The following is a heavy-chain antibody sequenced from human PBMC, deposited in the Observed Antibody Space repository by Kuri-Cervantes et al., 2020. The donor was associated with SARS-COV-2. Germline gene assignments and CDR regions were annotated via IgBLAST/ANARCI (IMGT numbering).Heavy chain of an antibody. CDR2: FYYGDVT. CDR3: ARGTPAFDI. J-gene: IGHJ3*02. Sequence: GSLRLSCTVSGGSISSFYWSWIRQSPGKGLEWIAYFYYGDVTNYNPSLKSRVTVSADTSKNQFSLKLSSVTAADTAVYYCARGTPAFDIWGQGTMVTVSS. CDR1: GGSISSFY. V-gene: IGHV4-59*12. D-gene: IGHD1-14*01.